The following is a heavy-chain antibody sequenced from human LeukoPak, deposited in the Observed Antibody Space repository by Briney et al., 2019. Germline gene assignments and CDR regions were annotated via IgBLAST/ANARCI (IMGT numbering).Heavy chain of an antibody. J-gene: IGHJ4*02. Sequence: GASVKVSCKASGYTFISYAMHWVSQAPGQRLEWMGWINAGNGNTKYSQKFQGRVTITRDTSASTAYMELSSLRSEDTAVYYCASFSGSTYYYAFDYWGQGILVTVSS. CDR2: INAGNGNT. D-gene: IGHD3-22*01. CDR1: GYTFISYA. CDR3: ASFSGSTYYYAFDY. V-gene: IGHV1-3*01.